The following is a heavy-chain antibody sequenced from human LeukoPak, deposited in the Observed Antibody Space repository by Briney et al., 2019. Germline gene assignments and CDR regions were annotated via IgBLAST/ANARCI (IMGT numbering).Heavy chain of an antibody. V-gene: IGHV1-8*01. D-gene: IGHD3-22*01. Sequence: GASVKVSCKASGYTFTSYHIDWVRQAPGQGPEWMGWMNAKSGHTGYAQNLGGRVTMTRDTSTNTAYMELRSLRSEDTAVYFCARGMFDNSGHYYYFYYALDVWGQGTTVTVSS. J-gene: IGHJ6*02. CDR1: GYTFTSYH. CDR3: ARGMFDNSGHYYYFYYALDV. CDR2: MNAKSGHT.